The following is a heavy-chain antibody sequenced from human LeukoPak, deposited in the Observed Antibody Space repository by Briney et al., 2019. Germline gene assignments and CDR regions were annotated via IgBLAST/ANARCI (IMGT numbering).Heavy chain of an antibody. D-gene: IGHD6-13*01. V-gene: IGHV3-21*01. CDR1: GFTFSNYN. Sequence: GGSLRLSCAASGFTFSNYNMNWVRQAPGKGLEWVSFISSSSSFIYYADSVKGRFTISRDNAKNSLYLQMNSLRAEDTAVYYCAKDPGYTSSWHYWGQGTLVIVSS. J-gene: IGHJ4*02. CDR2: ISSSSSFI. CDR3: AKDPGYTSSWHY.